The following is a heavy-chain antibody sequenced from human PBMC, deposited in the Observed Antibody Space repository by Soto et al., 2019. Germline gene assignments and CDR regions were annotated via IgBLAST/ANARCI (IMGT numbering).Heavy chain of an antibody. J-gene: IGHJ6*03. Sequence: SETLSLTCAVYGGSFSSYYWSWSRQPPGKGLEWIGEINHSGSTNYNPSLKSRVTISVDTSKNQFSLKLSSVTAADTAVYYCAREKSDTAMGYYYYYYMDVWGNGTTVTVSS. CDR3: AREKSDTAMGYYYYYYMDV. CDR2: INHSGST. V-gene: IGHV4-34*01. D-gene: IGHD5-18*01. CDR1: GGSFSSYY.